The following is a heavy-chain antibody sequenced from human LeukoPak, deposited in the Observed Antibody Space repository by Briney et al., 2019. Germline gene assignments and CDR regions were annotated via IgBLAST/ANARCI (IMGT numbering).Heavy chain of an antibody. CDR3: ATAIVATIPDYYYYMDV. J-gene: IGHJ6*03. Sequence: ASVKVSCKVSGYTLTELSMHWVRQAPGKGLEWMGGFDPEDGETIYAQKFQGRVTMTEDTSTDTAYMELSSLRSGDTAVYYCATAIVATIPDYYYYMDVWGKGTTVTVSS. CDR2: FDPEDGET. V-gene: IGHV1-24*01. D-gene: IGHD5-12*01. CDR1: GYTLTELS.